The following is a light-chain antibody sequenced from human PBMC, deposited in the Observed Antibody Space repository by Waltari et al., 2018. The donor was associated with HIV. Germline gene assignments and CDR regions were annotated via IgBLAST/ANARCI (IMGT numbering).Light chain of an antibody. J-gene: IGLJ2*01. CDR1: SSDVGGYNY. CDR3: CSFAGSYTWL. V-gene: IGLV2-11*01. CDR2: ALT. Sequence: QSALTQPRSVSGSPGQSVTISCTGTSSDVGGYNYVPWYQQLPGKTPKLMIYALTERPSGVPDRFSGSKSGNTASLTISGLQAEDEADYYCCSFAGSYTWLFGGGTKLTVL.